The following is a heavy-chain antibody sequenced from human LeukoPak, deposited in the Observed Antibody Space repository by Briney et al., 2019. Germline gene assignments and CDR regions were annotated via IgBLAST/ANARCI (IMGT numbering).Heavy chain of an antibody. CDR3: ARGLGWELPGY. J-gene: IGHJ4*02. Sequence: ASVKVSCKASGYTFTSYAMHWVRQAPGQRLEWMGWINAGNGNTKYSQKFQGRVTMTRDTSTSTVYMELSSLRSEDTAVYYCARGLGWELPGYWGQGTLVTVSS. CDR2: INAGNGNT. CDR1: GYTFTSYA. D-gene: IGHD1-26*01. V-gene: IGHV1-3*01.